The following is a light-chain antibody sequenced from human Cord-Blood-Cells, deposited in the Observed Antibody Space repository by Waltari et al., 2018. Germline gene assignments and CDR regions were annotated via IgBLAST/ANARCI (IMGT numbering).Light chain of an antibody. Sequence: QSALTQPASVSGSPGQSITIPCTGTRSHVGGYNYVSWYQQHPGKAPKLMIYDVSNRPSGVPNRFSGSKSGNTASLTISELQAEDEADYYCSSDTSSSTVVFGGGTKLTVL. V-gene: IGLV2-14*01. CDR2: DVS. J-gene: IGLJ2*01. CDR3: SSDTSSSTVV. CDR1: RSHVGGYNY.